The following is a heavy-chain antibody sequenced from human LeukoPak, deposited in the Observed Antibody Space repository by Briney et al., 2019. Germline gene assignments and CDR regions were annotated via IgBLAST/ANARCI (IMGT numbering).Heavy chain of an antibody. J-gene: IGHJ4*02. CDR3: ARNVLLSSGPSDY. CDR2: IWYDGSNK. V-gene: IGHV3-33*01. CDR1: GFTFSSYG. Sequence: GRSLRLSCAASGFTFSSYGMHWVRQAPGKGLEWVAVIWYDGSNKYYADSVKGRFTISRDNSKNTLYLQMNSLRAEDTAVYYCARNVLLSSGPSDYWGQGTLVTVSS. D-gene: IGHD3-22*01.